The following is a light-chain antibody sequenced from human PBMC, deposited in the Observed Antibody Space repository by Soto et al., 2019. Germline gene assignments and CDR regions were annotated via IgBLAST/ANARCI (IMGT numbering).Light chain of an antibody. CDR2: EVS. J-gene: IGLJ1*01. CDR3: SSYTSSTAYV. Sequence: QSAVTHPASVSGSPGHSITISFTGTISYVGVYNYFSWYQLHTGKAPKIMFYEVSNRPSGVSNRFSGSKSGKPASLTMSGIQAEDEADYYCSSYTSSTAYVFGTWTKVPVL. CDR1: ISYVGVYNY. V-gene: IGLV2-14*01.